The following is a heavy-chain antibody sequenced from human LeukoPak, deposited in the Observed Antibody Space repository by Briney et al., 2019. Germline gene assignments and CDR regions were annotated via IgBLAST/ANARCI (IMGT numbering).Heavy chain of an antibody. D-gene: IGHD3-3*01. CDR1: GGPISSSSYY. CDR2: IYYSGST. V-gene: IGHV4-39*01. CDR3: ASSNYDFWSGWDYYGMDV. Sequence: PSETLSLTCTVSGGPISSSSYYWGWIRQPPGKGLEWIGSIYYSGSTYYNPSLKSRVTISVDTSKNQFSLKLSSVTAADTAVYYCASSNYDFWSGWDYYGMDVWGQGTTVTVSS. J-gene: IGHJ6*02.